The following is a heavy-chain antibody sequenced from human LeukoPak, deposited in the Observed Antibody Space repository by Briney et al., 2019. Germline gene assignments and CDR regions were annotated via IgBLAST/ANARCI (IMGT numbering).Heavy chain of an antibody. CDR3: ASFPIVVVITTFAFDI. CDR1: GGSISSSSYY. Sequence: SETLSLTCTVSGGSISSSSYYWGWIRQPPGKGLEWIGSIYYSGSTYYNPSLKSRVTISVDTSKNQFSLKLSSVTAADTAVYYRASFPIVVVITTFAFDIWGQGTMVTVSS. D-gene: IGHD3-22*01. V-gene: IGHV4-39*01. J-gene: IGHJ3*02. CDR2: IYYSGST.